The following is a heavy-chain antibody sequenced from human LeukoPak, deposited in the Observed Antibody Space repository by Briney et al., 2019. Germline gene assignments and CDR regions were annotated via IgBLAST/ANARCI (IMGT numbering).Heavy chain of an antibody. J-gene: IGHJ5*02. Sequence: SETLSLTCTVSGGSPNDYYWTWIRQAPGKELEWIGYISNSGTTDYNPSLKSRVTMSVDTSKNEFSLKLTSVTAADTAMYYCARVVRGAVTSNWFDPWGQGTLVTVSS. V-gene: IGHV4-59*01. CDR1: GGSPNDYY. D-gene: IGHD3-10*02. CDR3: ARVVRGAVTSNWFDP. CDR2: ISNSGTT.